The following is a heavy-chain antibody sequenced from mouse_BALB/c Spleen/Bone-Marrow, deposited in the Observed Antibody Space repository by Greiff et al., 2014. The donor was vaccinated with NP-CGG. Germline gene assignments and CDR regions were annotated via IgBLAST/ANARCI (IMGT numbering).Heavy chain of an antibody. CDR2: ISSDGSYT. J-gene: IGHJ4*01. V-gene: IGHV5-6*01. CDR3: ARRDGGPMDY. CDR1: GFTFSNYG. D-gene: IGHD2-3*01. Sequence: EVQLQQSGGDLVKPGGSLKLSCAASGFTFSNYGMSWVRQTPDKRLEWVATISSDGSYTYYPDSVKGRFTISRDNAKNTLYLQMSSLKSEDTAMYYCARRDGGPMDYWGQGTSVTVSS.